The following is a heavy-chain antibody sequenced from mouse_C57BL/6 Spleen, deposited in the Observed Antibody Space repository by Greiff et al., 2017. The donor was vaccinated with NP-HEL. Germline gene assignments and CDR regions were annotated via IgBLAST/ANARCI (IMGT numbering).Heavy chain of an antibody. D-gene: IGHD2-3*01. V-gene: IGHV1-55*01. CDR1: GYTFTSYW. CDR2: IYPGSGST. CDR3: ARDGYPYYYAMDY. J-gene: IGHJ4*01. Sequence: QVQLQQPGAELVKPGASVKMSCKASGYTFTSYWITWAKQRPGQGLEWIGDIYPGSGSTNYNEKFKSKATLTVDTSSSTAYLQLSSLTSEDSAVYYCARDGYPYYYAMDYWGQGTSVTVSS.